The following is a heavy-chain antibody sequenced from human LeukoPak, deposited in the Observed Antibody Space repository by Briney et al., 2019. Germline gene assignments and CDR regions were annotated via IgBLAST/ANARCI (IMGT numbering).Heavy chain of an antibody. V-gene: IGHV4-39*07. D-gene: IGHD1-26*01. CDR1: GGSISSSSYY. CDR2: IYYSGST. J-gene: IGHJ3*02. CDR3: ARDQVWELLIGAIDI. Sequence: SETLSLTCTVSGGSISSSSYYWGWIRQPPGKGLEWIGSIYYSGSTYYNPSLKSRVTISVDTSKNQFSLKLSSVTAADTAVYYCARDQVWELLIGAIDIWGQGTMVTVSS.